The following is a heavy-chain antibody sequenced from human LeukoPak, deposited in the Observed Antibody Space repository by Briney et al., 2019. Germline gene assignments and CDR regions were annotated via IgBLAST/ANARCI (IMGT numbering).Heavy chain of an antibody. CDR2: IYYSGST. D-gene: IGHD1-14*01. CDR1: GGSINSYY. V-gene: IGHV4-59*01. Sequence: SETLSLTCTVSGGSINSYYWSWIRQPPGKGLEWIGYIYYSGSTNYNPSLKSRVTISVDTSKTQFSLKLTSVTAADTAVYYCARDKTGWFDPWGQGTLVTVSS. J-gene: IGHJ5*02. CDR3: ARDKTGWFDP.